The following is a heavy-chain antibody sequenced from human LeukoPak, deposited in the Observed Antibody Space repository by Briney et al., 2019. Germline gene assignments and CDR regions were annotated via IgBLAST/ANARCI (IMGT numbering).Heavy chain of an antibody. Sequence: SQTLSLTCAISGDSVSSNSAAWNWIRQFPSRGLQWLGRTYHRSKWYNDDAVSVKSRITINPDTSKNQFSLQLNSVPPDDTAVYYCASLGSGSPLHDYWGQGTLVTVSS. D-gene: IGHD3-10*01. CDR2: TYHRSKWYN. J-gene: IGHJ4*02. CDR1: GDSVSSNSAA. V-gene: IGHV6-1*01. CDR3: ASLGSGSPLHDY.